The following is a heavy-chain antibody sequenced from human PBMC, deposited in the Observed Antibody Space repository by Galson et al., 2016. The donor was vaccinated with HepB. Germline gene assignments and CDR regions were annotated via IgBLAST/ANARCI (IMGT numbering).Heavy chain of an antibody. D-gene: IGHD5-24*01. J-gene: IGHJ4*02. Sequence: SVKVSCKASGASLNTYAINWARQAPGQGLVWMGRVIPILGIPNYAPQFQDRVTIIADKSTSTTYLEVNSLRPEDTAVYYCAREDMTTIMNFDYWGQGAVVTVSS. V-gene: IGHV1-69*04. CDR3: AREDMTTIMNFDY. CDR2: VIPILGIP. CDR1: GASLNTYA.